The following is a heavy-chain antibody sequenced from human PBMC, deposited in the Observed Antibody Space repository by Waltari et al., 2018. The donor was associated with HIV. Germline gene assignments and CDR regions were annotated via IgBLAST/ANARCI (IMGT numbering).Heavy chain of an antibody. Sequence: QLVQSGAEVRKPGASVTVSCEATGYTFVNYFLHWVRQAPGKGLEWKGVINPSNGATAYAKKFSVGVSMTTNRSAAVVFMELSGLIPGDTAVYFCARAAKTWVQLTSSGGFDIWGQGITVIVSS. J-gene: IGHJ3*02. CDR3: ARAAKTWVQLTSSGGFDI. D-gene: IGHD3-10*01. CDR1: GYTFVNYF. CDR2: INPSNGAT. V-gene: IGHV1-46*01.